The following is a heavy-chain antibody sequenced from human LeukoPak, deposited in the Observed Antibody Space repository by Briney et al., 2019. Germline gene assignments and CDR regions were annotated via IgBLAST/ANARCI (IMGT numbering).Heavy chain of an antibody. D-gene: IGHD1-26*01. CDR3: ARQGGAYYTVQIDY. J-gene: IGHJ4*02. CDR2: IYPADSDI. CDR1: GYSFSTYW. V-gene: IGHV5-51*01. Sequence: GESLKISCKGSGYSFSTYWIGWVRQMPGKGLEWMGIIYPADSDIRYSTSFQGQVTISADKSISTAYLQWSSLKASDTAMYYCARQGGAYYTVQIDYWGQGTLVTVSS.